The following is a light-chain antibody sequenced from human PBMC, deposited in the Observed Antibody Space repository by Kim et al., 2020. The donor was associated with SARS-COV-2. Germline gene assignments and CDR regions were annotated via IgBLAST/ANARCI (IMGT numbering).Light chain of an antibody. CDR1: QSVSSY. CDR2: DAS. Sequence: LSWSPGERATLSCEASQSVSSYLAWYQQKPGQAPRLLSYDASNRATGIPARFSGSGSGTDFTLTSSSLEPEDFAVYYCQQRSNWYTFGQGTKLEI. J-gene: IGKJ2*01. CDR3: QQRSNWYT. V-gene: IGKV3-11*01.